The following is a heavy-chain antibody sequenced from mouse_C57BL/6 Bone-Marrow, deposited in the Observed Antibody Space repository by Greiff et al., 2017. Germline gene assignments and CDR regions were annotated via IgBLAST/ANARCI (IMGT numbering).Heavy chain of an antibody. J-gene: IGHJ3*01. CDR1: GFTFSSYA. D-gene: IGHD2-3*01. CDR3: ARDVPIYDGYYTWFAY. CDR2: ISDGGSYT. Sequence: EVQVVESGGGLVKPGGSLKLSCAASGFTFSSYAMSWVRQTPEKRLEWVATISDGGSYTYYPDNVKGRFTISRDNAKNNLYLQMGHLKSEDTAMYYCARDVPIYDGYYTWFAYWGQGTLVTVSA. V-gene: IGHV5-4*01.